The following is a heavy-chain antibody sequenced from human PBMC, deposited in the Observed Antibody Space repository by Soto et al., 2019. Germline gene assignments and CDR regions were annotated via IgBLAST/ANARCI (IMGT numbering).Heavy chain of an antibody. CDR2: IYYSGNT. V-gene: IGHV4-59*01. D-gene: IGHD3-3*01. Sequence: SETLSLTCTVSGGSISNYYWSWIRQPPGKGLEWIGEIYYSGNTNYNPSLKSRVTISVDTSKIRFSLQLSSVTAADTAIYYCAKGPGWAFLESWGQGTLVTVSS. CDR1: GGSISNYY. J-gene: IGHJ5*02. CDR3: AKGPGWAFLES.